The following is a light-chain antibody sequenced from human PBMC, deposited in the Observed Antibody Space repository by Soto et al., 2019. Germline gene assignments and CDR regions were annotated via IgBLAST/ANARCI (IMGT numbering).Light chain of an antibody. J-gene: IGKJ1*01. CDR1: QGISNY. CDR2: AAS. CDR3: QKYDSAPWT. Sequence: DIQMTQSPSSLSASVRDRVTITCRASQGISNYLAWYQQKPGKVPKLLIYAASTLQSGVPSRFSGSGSGTDFTLTISSLQPEDVATYFCQKYDSAPWTFGQGTEVEIK. V-gene: IGKV1-27*01.